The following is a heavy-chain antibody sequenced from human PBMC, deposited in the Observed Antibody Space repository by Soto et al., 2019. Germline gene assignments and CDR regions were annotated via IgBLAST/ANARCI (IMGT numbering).Heavy chain of an antibody. Sequence: GGSLRLSCAASGFTFSSYWMSWVRQAPGKGLEWVANIKQDGSEKYYVDSVKGRFTISRDNAKNSLYLQMNSLRAEDTAVYYCARDPLVWDYDVGLHAFDIWGQGTMVTVSS. D-gene: IGHD3-16*01. CDR2: IKQDGSEK. J-gene: IGHJ3*02. V-gene: IGHV3-7*05. CDR3: ARDPLVWDYDVGLHAFDI. CDR1: GFTFSSYW.